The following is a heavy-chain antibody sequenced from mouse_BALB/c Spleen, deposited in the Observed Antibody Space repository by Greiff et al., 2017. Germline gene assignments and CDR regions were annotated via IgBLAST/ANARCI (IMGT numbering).Heavy chain of an antibody. Sequence: EVMLVESGGGLVQPGGSRKLSCAASGFTFSSFGMHWVRQAPEKGLEWVAYISSGSSTIYYADTVKGRFTISRDNPKNTLFLQMTSLRSEDTAMYYGARRRQLGLAYAMDYWGQGTSVTVSS. CDR3: ARRRQLGLAYAMDY. V-gene: IGHV5-17*02. D-gene: IGHD3-2*01. J-gene: IGHJ4*01. CDR1: GFTFSSFG. CDR2: ISSGSSTI.